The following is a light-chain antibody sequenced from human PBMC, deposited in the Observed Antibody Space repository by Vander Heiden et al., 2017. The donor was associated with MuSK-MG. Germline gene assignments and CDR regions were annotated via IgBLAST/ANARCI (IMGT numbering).Light chain of an antibody. CDR3: QRFGRSPLT. Sequence: ELVLTQPPGILSSSPGARATLSCRASERVSSTYLAWYQQKPGQSPRLLMSGASSRATGTPDRFSGSGSGTDFTLTISGLEPEDFAVYYCQRFGRSPLTFGGGTKLERK. V-gene: IGKV3-20*01. CDR1: ERVSSTY. CDR2: GAS. J-gene: IGKJ4*01.